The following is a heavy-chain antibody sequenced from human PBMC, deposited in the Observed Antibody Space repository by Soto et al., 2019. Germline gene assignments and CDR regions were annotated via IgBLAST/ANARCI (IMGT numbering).Heavy chain of an antibody. Sequence: EVQLVETGGGLIQPGGSLRLSCAASGVTVSSNYMSWVRQAPGKGLEWVSVIYSGGSTYYADSVKGRFTISRDNSKNTLYLQMNRLRAEDTAVYYCAREMLGDYYDSSGYYYWGQGTLVTVSS. D-gene: IGHD3-22*01. CDR1: GVTVSSNY. CDR3: AREMLGDYYDSSGYYY. V-gene: IGHV3-53*02. CDR2: IYSGGST. J-gene: IGHJ4*02.